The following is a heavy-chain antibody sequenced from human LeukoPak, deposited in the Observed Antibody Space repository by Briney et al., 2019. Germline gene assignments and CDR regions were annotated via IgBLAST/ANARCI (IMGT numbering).Heavy chain of an antibody. CDR1: RFTFSSYW. D-gene: IGHD5-12*01. CDR3: TKDRVEIATYFFDY. Sequence: GGSLRLSCAASRFTFSSYWMHWVRQVPGKGLVWVSRISSDGSSTSYADSVKGRFTISRDNSKNTMYLQMNSLRPEDTAVYYCTKDRVEIATYFFDYWGQGTLVTVSP. CDR2: ISSDGSST. J-gene: IGHJ4*02. V-gene: IGHV3-74*01.